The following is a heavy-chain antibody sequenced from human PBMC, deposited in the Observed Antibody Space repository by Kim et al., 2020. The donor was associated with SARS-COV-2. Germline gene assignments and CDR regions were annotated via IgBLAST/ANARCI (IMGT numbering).Heavy chain of an antibody. Sequence: GGSLRLSCAASGFTFTKAWMSWVRQAPGKGLEWVGRIKTKTDGGTTDYAAPVKGRFIISRDDSKNMFYLQMNSVKTEDTAMYYCTTFPSFAYYYDSSGFNWFDPWGQGTLVTVSS. D-gene: IGHD3-22*01. CDR1: GFTFTKAW. J-gene: IGHJ5*02. V-gene: IGHV3-15*01. CDR2: IKTKTDGGTT. CDR3: TTFPSFAYYYDSSGFNWFDP.